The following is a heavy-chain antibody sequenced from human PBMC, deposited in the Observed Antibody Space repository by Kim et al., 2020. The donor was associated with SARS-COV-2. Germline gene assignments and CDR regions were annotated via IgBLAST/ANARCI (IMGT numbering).Heavy chain of an antibody. Sequence: SVKVSCKTSGGTFSSYAISWVRQAPGQGLEWMGGIIPIFGTANYAQKFQGRVTITADESTSTAYMELSSLRSEDTAVYYCAREPSSSLGEVGAFDIWGQGTMVTVSS. D-gene: IGHD6-6*01. CDR2: IIPIFGTA. J-gene: IGHJ3*02. CDR1: GGTFSSYA. CDR3: AREPSSSLGEVGAFDI. V-gene: IGHV1-69*13.